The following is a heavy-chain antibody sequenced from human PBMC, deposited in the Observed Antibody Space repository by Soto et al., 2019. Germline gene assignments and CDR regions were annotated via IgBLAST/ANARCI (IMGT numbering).Heavy chain of an antibody. CDR3: VRKDTANPYYVDH. V-gene: IGHV1-69*02. J-gene: IGHJ4*02. D-gene: IGHD5-18*01. CDR1: GGTFSSYT. CDR2: IIPILGIA. Sequence: QVQLVQSGAEVKKPGSSVKVSCKASGGTFSSYTISWVRQAPGQGLEWMGRIIPILGIANYAQKFQGRVTITEDKSASTAYMEQSSLRSEDKAVYYCVRKDTANPYYVDHWGQGNLVTVSS.